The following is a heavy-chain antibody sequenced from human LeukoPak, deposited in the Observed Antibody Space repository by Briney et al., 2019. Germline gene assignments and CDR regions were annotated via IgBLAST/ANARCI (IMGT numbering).Heavy chain of an antibody. V-gene: IGHV3-30*18. D-gene: IGHD3-10*01. CDR1: GFTFRSYG. J-gene: IGHJ4*02. CDR2: ISYDGSIR. CDR3: AKGYYGSGSIPEGY. Sequence: GGSLRLSCEVSGFTFRSYGMHWVRQAPGKGLEWVAVISYDGSIRYYADSVKGRFTISRDNPKNTLYLQVNSLRAEDTALYYCAKGYYGSGSIPEGYWGQGTLVTVSS.